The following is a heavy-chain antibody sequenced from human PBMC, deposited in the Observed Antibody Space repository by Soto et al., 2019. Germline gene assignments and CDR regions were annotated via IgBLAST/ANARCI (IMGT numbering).Heavy chain of an antibody. D-gene: IGHD3-22*01. CDR2: ISYDGSNE. CDR3: AKDSYFYDTTGYYIFDY. CDR1: GFAFSSYG. Sequence: GGSLRLSCAASGFAFSSYGIHWVRQAPGKGLEWVAGISYDGSNEHYTDSVKGRFTISRDNSKNTLYLQMNSLRAEDTAVYYCAKDSYFYDTTGYYIFDYWGEGTLVTVSS. V-gene: IGHV3-30*18. J-gene: IGHJ4*02.